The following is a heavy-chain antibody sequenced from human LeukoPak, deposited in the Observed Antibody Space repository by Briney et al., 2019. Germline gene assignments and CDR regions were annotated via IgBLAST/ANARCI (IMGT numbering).Heavy chain of an antibody. Sequence: SEALSLTCTVSGYSISSGYYWGWIRQPPGKGLEWIGSIYHSGSTYYNPSLKSRVTISVGTSKNQFSLKLSSVTAADTAVYYCARDWWGPAVAGFFDYWGQGTLVTVS. CDR1: GYSISSGYY. V-gene: IGHV4-38-2*02. J-gene: IGHJ4*02. CDR3: ARDWWGPAVAGFFDY. D-gene: IGHD6-19*01. CDR2: IYHSGST.